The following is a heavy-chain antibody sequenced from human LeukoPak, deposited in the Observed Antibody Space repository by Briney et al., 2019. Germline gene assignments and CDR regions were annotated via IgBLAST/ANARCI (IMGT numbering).Heavy chain of an antibody. CDR1: GFTVSSNY. CDR3: ARGGSGLIDY. D-gene: IGHD3-16*01. V-gene: IGHV3-74*01. J-gene: IGHJ4*02. Sequence: GGSLRLSCAASGFTVSSNYMSWVRQAPGKGLVWVSRINSDESSRGYADTVKGRFTISRDNAKNTLYLQMNSLRAEDTAVYYCARGGSGLIDYWGQGTLVIVSS. CDR2: INSDESSR.